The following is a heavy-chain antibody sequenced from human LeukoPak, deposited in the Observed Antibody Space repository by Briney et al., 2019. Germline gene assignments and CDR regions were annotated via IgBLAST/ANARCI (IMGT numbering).Heavy chain of an antibody. J-gene: IGHJ5*02. CDR1: GYTFTSYA. Sequence: GASVKVSCKASGYTFTSYAMHWVRQAPGQRLERMGWINAGNGNTKYSQKFQGRVTITRDTSASTAYMELSSLRSEDTAVYYCARDLWFGELTPFDPWGQGTLVTVSS. CDR3: ARDLWFGELTPFDP. V-gene: IGHV1-3*01. CDR2: INAGNGNT. D-gene: IGHD3-10*01.